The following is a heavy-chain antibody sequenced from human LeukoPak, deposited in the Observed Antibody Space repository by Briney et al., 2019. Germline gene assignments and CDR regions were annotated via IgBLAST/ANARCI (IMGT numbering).Heavy chain of an antibody. CDR2: INPNSGGT. CDR3: ASAVYDSSGYYYNY. CDR1: GYTFTGYY. Sequence: ASVKVSCKASGYTFTGYYMHWVRQAPGQGLEWMRRINPNSGGTNYAQKFQGRVTMTRDTSISTAYMELSRLRSDDTAVYYCASAVYDSSGYYYNYWGQGTLVTVSS. V-gene: IGHV1-2*06. J-gene: IGHJ4*02. D-gene: IGHD3-22*01.